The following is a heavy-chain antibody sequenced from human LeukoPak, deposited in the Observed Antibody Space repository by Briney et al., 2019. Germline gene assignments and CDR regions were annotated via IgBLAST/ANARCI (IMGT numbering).Heavy chain of an antibody. J-gene: IGHJ5*02. CDR2: IQYTGRT. Sequence: SETLSLTCTVSGVSINNYYWTWIRQSPGKGLEWIGNIQYTGRTNCNPSLTNRVTLSVDTSKNQFSLKLISVTAADTAVYRCAKFASLDGPNWLDPWGQGTLVTVST. CDR3: AKFASLDGPNWLDP. V-gene: IGHV4-59*08. D-gene: IGHD2-2*03. CDR1: GVSINNYY.